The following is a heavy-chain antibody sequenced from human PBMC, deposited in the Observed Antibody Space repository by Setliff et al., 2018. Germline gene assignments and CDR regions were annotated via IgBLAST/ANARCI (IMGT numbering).Heavy chain of an antibody. CDR3: AREYSSSGAFEY. D-gene: IGHD6-6*01. J-gene: IGHJ4*02. CDR2: IWDDGVKK. Sequence: GGSLRLSCAASGFTFSTYRMHWVRQAPGKGLEWVAVIWDDGVKKYHADSVKGRFTISRDNSKNTLNLQMNSLRADDTAVYFCAREYSSSGAFEYWGQGTLVTVSS. V-gene: IGHV3-33*08. CDR1: GFTFSTYR.